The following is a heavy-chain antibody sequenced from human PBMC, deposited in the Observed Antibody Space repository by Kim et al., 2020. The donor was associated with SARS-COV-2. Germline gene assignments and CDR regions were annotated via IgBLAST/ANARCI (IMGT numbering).Heavy chain of an antibody. Sequence: ASVKVSCKASGYTFTTYDINWVRQATGQGLEWMGWMSPNSGNTGYAQKFQGRVTMTRNTSISTVYMELTSLTSDDTAVYYCARGRKSGGGYDFDYWGQGTLFTVSS. CDR1: GYTFTTYD. V-gene: IGHV1-8*01. J-gene: IGHJ4*02. CDR3: ARGRKSGGGYDFDY. CDR2: MSPNSGNT. D-gene: IGHD5-12*01.